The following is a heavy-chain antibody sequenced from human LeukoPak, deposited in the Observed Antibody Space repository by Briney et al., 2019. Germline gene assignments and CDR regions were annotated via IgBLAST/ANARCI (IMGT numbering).Heavy chain of an antibody. CDR1: GLTFSSYW. J-gene: IGHJ5*02. Sequence: GGSLRLSCAASGLTFSSYWMSWVRQAPGKGLEWVANIKQDGSEKYYVDSVKGRFTISRDNAKNSLYLQMNSLRAEDTAVYYCELRYFDWLSWGQGTLVTVSS. CDR3: ELRYFDWLS. V-gene: IGHV3-7*01. CDR2: IKQDGSEK. D-gene: IGHD3-9*01.